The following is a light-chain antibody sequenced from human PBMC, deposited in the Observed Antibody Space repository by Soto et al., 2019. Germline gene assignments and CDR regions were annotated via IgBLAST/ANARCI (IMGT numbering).Light chain of an antibody. J-gene: IGKJ3*01. CDR2: DAS. CDR1: QSISSW. Sequence: DIQMTQSPSTLSASVGDRVTITCRASQSISSWLAWYQQKPGKAPKLLIYDASSLESGVPSRFSGSGSGTEFTLPISSLQPDYFATYYCQQYNSYPFTFGPGSKLDIK. V-gene: IGKV1-5*01. CDR3: QQYNSYPFT.